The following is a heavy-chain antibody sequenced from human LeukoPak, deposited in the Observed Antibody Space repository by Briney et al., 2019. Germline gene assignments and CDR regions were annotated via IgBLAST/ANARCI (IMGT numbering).Heavy chain of an antibody. J-gene: IGHJ4*02. D-gene: IGHD2-8*01. V-gene: IGHV1-2*02. CDR3: ARDLGHANDIVLMVYAAAVCY. CDR2: INPNSGGT. CDR1: GYTFTGYY. Sequence: ASVKVSCKASGYTFTGYYMHWVRQAPGQGLERMGWINPNSGGTNYAQKFQGRVTMTRDTSISTAYMELSRLRSDDTAVYYCARDLGHANDIVLMVYAAAVCYWGQGTLVTVSS.